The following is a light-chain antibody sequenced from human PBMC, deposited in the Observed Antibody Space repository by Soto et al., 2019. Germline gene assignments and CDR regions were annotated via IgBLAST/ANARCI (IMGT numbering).Light chain of an antibody. Sequence: DIQMTQSPSILSASVGDRVTITCRASQSVSTWVAWYQQKPGKAPKLLIFEASTLQRGVPSRFSGSGSETEFTLTVSGLQPDDFATYYCQHYDRHRGSFGQGNKLELK. V-gene: IGKV1-5*01. J-gene: IGKJ2*01. CDR3: QHYDRHRGS. CDR1: QSVSTW. CDR2: EAS.